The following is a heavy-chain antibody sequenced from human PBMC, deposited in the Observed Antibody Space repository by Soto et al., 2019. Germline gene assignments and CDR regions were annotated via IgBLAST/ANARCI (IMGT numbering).Heavy chain of an antibody. CDR1: GFTFSSYW. J-gene: IGHJ6*02. V-gene: IGHV3-7*01. CDR3: ATETGYSSGWYPSDYYYYGMDV. CDR2: IKQDGSEK. Sequence: PGGSLRLSCAASGFTFSSYWMSWVRQAPGKGLEWVANIKQDGSEKYYVDSVKGRFTISRDNAKNSLYLQMNSLRAEDTAVYYCATETGYSSGWYPSDYYYYGMDVWGQGTTVNVS. D-gene: IGHD6-19*01.